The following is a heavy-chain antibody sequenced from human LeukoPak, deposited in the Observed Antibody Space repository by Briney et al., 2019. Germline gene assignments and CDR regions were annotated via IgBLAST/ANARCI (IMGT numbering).Heavy chain of an antibody. D-gene: IGHD6-19*01. J-gene: IGHJ5*02. CDR1: GFTFSSYG. CDR2: IWYDGSNK. V-gene: IGHV3-33*01. Sequence: SGGSLRLSCAASGFTFSSYGMHWVRQASGKGLEWVAVIWYDGSNKYYADSVKGRSTISRDNSKNTLYLQMNSLRAEDTAVYYCARGPRYSSGVNWFDPWGQGTLVTVSS. CDR3: ARGPRYSSGVNWFDP.